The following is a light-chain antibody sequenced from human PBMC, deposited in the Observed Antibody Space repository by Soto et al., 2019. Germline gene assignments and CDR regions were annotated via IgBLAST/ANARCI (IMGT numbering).Light chain of an antibody. J-gene: IGKJ4*01. CDR1: QHVSSNY. CDR2: GAS. CDR3: QQYATSPLT. Sequence: EIVLTQSPGTLSLSPGERATLSCRASQHVSSNYFAWYQQTPGQAPRLLIYGASSRATGIPDRFSCSGSGTDLTLTISRMEPDDFAVYYCQQYATSPLTFGGGTKVEIK. V-gene: IGKV3-20*01.